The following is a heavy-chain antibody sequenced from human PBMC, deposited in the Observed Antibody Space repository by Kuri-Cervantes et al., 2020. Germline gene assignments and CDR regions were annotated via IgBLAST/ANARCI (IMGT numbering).Heavy chain of an antibody. J-gene: IGHJ4*02. CDR3: AKDSGTPDYCSLSTCFPDY. V-gene: IGHV3-43D*04. D-gene: IGHD2-2*01. CDR1: GFTFDDYA. Sequence: GESLKISCAASGFTFDDYAMHWVRQAPGKGLEWVSLITWDGFSTHYADSVKGRFAISRDNSKNTLHLQMDRLRAEDTAVYYCAKDSGTPDYCSLSTCFPDYWGQGTLVTVSS. CDR2: ITWDGFST.